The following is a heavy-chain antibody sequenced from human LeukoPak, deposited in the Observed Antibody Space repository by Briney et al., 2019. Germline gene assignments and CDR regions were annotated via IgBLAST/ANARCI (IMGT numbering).Heavy chain of an antibody. CDR3: AKDRPVAAAGTPTYFDY. CDR2: ISWNSGSI. J-gene: IGHJ4*02. D-gene: IGHD6-13*01. Sequence: PGGSLRLSCAASGFTFDDYAMHWVRQAPGKGLEWVSGISWNSGSIGYADSVKGRFTISRDNAKNSPYLQMNSLRAEDTALYYCAKDRPVAAAGTPTYFDYWGQGTLVTVSS. V-gene: IGHV3-9*01. CDR1: GFTFDDYA.